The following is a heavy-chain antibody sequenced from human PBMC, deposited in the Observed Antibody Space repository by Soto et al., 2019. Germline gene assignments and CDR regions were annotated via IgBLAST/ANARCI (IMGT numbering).Heavy chain of an antibody. J-gene: IGHJ4*02. CDR1: GYSFTSYW. CDR3: ASYGEYYDSSGYYAAV. CDR2: IYPGDSDT. Sequence: GESLKISFKGSGYSFTSYWIGWVRQMPGKGLEWMGIIYPGDSDTRYSPSFQGQVTISADKSISTAYLQWSSLKASDTAMYYCASYGEYYDSSGYYAAVWGQGTLVTVSS. D-gene: IGHD3-22*01. V-gene: IGHV5-51*01.